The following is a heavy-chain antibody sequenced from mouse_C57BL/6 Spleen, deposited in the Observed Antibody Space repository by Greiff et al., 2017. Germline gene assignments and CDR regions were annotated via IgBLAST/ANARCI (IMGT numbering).Heavy chain of an antibody. V-gene: IGHV1-69*01. Sequence: QVQLKQPGAELVMPGASVKLSCKASGYTFTSYWMHWVKQRPGQGLEWIGEIDPSDSDTNYNQKFKGKSTLTVDKSSSTAYMQLSSLTSEDSAVYYCARGDNYSNYVPFDYWGQGTTLTVSS. CDR2: IDPSDSDT. J-gene: IGHJ2*01. CDR3: ARGDNYSNYVPFDY. CDR1: GYTFTSYW. D-gene: IGHD2-5*01.